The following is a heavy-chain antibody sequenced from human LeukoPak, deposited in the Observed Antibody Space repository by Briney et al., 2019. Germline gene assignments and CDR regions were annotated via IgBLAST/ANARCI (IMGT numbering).Heavy chain of an antibody. D-gene: IGHD3-9*01. J-gene: IGHJ4*02. CDR1: GFTFSNAW. V-gene: IGHV3-15*01. CDR2: IKSKTDGGTT. Sequence: GGSLRLSCAASGFTFSNAWMSWVRQAPGKGLEWVGRIKSKTDGGTTDYAAPVKGRFTISRDDSKNTLYLQMNSLKTEDTAVYYCTTVKQDRYFDWLPPYWGQGTLVTVSS. CDR3: TTVKQDRYFDWLPPY.